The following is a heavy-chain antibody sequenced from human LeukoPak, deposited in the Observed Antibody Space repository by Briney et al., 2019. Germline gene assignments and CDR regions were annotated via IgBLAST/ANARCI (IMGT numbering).Heavy chain of an antibody. J-gene: IGHJ4*02. CDR3: ARELTTMIGEHFDC. D-gene: IGHD3-22*01. Sequence: TLSLTCTVSGGSISSGSYYWSWIRQPAGKGLEWIGRIYTSGSTNYNPSLKSRVTISVDTSKNQFSLKLSSVTAADTAVYYCARELTTMIGEHFDCWGQGTLVTVSS. CDR1: GGSISSGSYY. V-gene: IGHV4-61*02. CDR2: IYTSGST.